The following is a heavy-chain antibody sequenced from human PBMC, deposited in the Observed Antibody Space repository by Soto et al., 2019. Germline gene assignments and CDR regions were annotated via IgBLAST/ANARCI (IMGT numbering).Heavy chain of an antibody. Sequence: ASVKVSCKASGYTFTSYAMHWVRQAPGQRLEWMGWINAGNGNTKYLQKFQGRVTITRDTSASTAYMELSSLRSEDTAVYYCARAHYDILTGYSLNWFDPWGQGTLVTVSS. D-gene: IGHD3-9*01. CDR3: ARAHYDILTGYSLNWFDP. J-gene: IGHJ5*02. CDR2: INAGNGNT. CDR1: GYTFTSYA. V-gene: IGHV1-3*01.